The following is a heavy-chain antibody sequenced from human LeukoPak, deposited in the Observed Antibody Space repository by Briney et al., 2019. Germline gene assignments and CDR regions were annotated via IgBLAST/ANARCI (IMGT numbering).Heavy chain of an antibody. J-gene: IGHJ4*02. V-gene: IGHV1-2*02. CDR2: INPNSGGT. CDR3: AREAVRYCGGDCQVDY. D-gene: IGHD2-21*02. Sequence: ASVKVSCKASGYIFTDYYIHWVRQAPGQGLEWMGWINPNSGGTNYAQEFQGRVTMTRDTSITTTYMDLSRLKSGDTAVYYCAREAVRYCGGDCQVDYWGQGTLVTVSS. CDR1: GYIFTDYY.